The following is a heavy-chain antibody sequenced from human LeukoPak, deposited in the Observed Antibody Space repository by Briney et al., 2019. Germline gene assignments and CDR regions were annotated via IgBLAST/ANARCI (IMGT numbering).Heavy chain of an antibody. J-gene: IGHJ5*02. Sequence: SETLSLTCTVSGASISSYYWSWIWQPPRKGLEWIGYIHYTGSTNYNPSLKSRVAISVDTSKNQFSLKLSSVTAADTAVYYCARDLTGDRWFDPWGQGTLVIVSS. CDR2: IHYTGST. CDR3: ARDLTGDRWFDP. D-gene: IGHD1-20*01. CDR1: GASISSYY. V-gene: IGHV4-59*01.